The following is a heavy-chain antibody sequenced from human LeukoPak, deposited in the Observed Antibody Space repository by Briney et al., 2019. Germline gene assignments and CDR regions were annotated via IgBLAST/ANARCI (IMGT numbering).Heavy chain of an antibody. Sequence: SETLSLTCTVSGGSISSYYWSWIRQPPGKGLEWIGYIYYGGSTNYNPSLKSRVTISVDTSKNQFSLKLSSVTAADTAVYYCARLTYDILTGYPRGDFDYWGQGTLVTVSS. CDR3: ARLTYDILTGYPRGDFDY. V-gene: IGHV4-59*08. J-gene: IGHJ4*02. CDR2: IYYGGST. CDR1: GGSISSYY. D-gene: IGHD3-9*01.